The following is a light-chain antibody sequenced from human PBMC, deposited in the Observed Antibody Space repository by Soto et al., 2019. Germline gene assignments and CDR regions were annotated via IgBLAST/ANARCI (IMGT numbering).Light chain of an antibody. CDR1: QSVITS. CDR2: SAS. Sequence: EVVMTQSPATLSVFPGQRVTLSCRASQSVITSLAWYQQKPGQAPSLLIYSASTRATGIPARFSGSGSGTEFTLTISSLESEDFAVYYCQQYINGYTFGQGTKLEIK. CDR3: QQYINGYT. V-gene: IGKV3-15*01. J-gene: IGKJ2*01.